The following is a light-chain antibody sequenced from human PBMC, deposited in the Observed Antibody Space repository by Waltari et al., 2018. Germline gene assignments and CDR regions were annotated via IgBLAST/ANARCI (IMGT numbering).Light chain of an antibody. CDR2: GDS. CDR1: RSTIGAGYD. Sequence: QSVLTQPPSVSGAPGQRVTISCPGSRSTIGAGYDVQWYQHLPGTAPKVLIYGDSRRPSGVPDRFSGSKSGSSASLAITGLQAEDEADYYCQSFDRSLNGVVFGGGTKLTVL. V-gene: IGLV1-40*01. J-gene: IGLJ2*01. CDR3: QSFDRSLNGVV.